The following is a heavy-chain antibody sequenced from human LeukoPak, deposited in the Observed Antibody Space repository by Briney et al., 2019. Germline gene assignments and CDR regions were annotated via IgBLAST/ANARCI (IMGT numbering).Heavy chain of an antibody. D-gene: IGHD6-19*01. V-gene: IGHV3-21*01. CDR2: ISATSSYI. J-gene: IGHJ3*02. CDR1: GFTFSSYW. CDR3: ARDKTEQWLVLEAFDI. Sequence: GGSLRLSCAASGFTFSSYWMHWVRQTPGKGLEWVSPISATSSYIYYADSARGRFTISRDNAKNSLYLQMNSLRAEDTAVYYCARDKTEQWLVLEAFDIWGQGTVVTVSS.